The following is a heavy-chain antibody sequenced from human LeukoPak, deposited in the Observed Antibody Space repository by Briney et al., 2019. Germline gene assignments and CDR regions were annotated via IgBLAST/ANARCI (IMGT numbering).Heavy chain of an antibody. CDR1: GFTFSSYW. J-gene: IGHJ6*03. D-gene: IGHD1-1*01. CDR3: AKAGGTTGSMRFYMDV. Sequence: GGSLRLSCAGSGFTFSSYWMLWVRQAPGEGLVWVSWISSDEISTNYAASVRGRFTIARDNAKNTRYLQRDSLRAEDTAVYYCAKAGGTTGSMRFYMDVWGKGTTVTVSS. CDR2: ISSDEIST. V-gene: IGHV3-74*01.